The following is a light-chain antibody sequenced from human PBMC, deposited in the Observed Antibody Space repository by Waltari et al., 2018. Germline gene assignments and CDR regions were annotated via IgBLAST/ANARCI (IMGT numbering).Light chain of an antibody. CDR2: DVS. CDR3: CSYAGSYTV. V-gene: IGLV2-11*01. Sequence: QSALTQPRSVSGSPGQSVTISCPGTTSVVGNYNYVSWYQQHPGKAPKLMIYDVSKRPSGVPDRFSGSKSGNTASLSISGLQGDDEADYYCCSYAGSYTVFGGGTKLTVL. J-gene: IGLJ2*01. CDR1: TSVVGNYNY.